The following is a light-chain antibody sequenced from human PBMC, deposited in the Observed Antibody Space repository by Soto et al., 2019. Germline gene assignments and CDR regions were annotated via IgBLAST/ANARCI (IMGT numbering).Light chain of an antibody. CDR2: DVS. V-gene: IGLV2-14*01. CDR3: SSYTSSSTLV. Sequence: QSALTQPASVSGSPGQSITISCTGTSSDVGGYNYVSWYQQHPGKAPKFMIYDVSNRPSGVSNRFSGFKSGNTASLTISGLQAEDEADYYCSSYTSSSTLVFGGGTKLTVL. J-gene: IGLJ2*01. CDR1: SSDVGGYNY.